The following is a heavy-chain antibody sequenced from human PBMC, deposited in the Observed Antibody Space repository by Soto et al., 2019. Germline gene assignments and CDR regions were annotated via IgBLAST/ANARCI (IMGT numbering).Heavy chain of an antibody. CDR2: ISSSSSYI. D-gene: IGHD3-22*01. CDR1: GFTFSSYS. J-gene: IGHJ4*02. Sequence: GGSLRLSCAASGFTFSSYSMNWVRQAPGKGLEWVSSISSSSSYIYYADSVKGRFTISRDNAKNSLYLQMNSLRAEDTAVYYCASHWAYYYDSSGYYSYWGQGTLVTVSS. CDR3: ASHWAYYYDSSGYYSY. V-gene: IGHV3-21*01.